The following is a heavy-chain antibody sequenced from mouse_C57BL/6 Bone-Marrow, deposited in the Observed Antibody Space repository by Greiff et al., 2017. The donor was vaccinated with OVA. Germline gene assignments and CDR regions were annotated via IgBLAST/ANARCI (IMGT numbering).Heavy chain of an antibody. J-gene: IGHJ4*01. CDR2: IWSDGST. CDR1: GFSLTSYG. V-gene: IGHV2-6-1*01. Sequence: VQLQESGPGLVAPSQSLSITCTVSGFSLTSYGVHWVRQPPGKGLEWLVVIWSDGSTTYNSALKSRLSISKDNSKSQVFLKMNSLQTDDTAMYYCARHNYYGSSYEAMDYWGQGTSVTVSS. CDR3: ARHNYYGSSYEAMDY. D-gene: IGHD1-1*01.